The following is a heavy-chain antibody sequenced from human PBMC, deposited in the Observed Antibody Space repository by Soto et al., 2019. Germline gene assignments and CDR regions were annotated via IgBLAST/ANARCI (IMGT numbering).Heavy chain of an antibody. V-gene: IGHV4-39*01. CDR3: ARVEQSYNYYYGKDV. CDR2: IYYSGST. CDR1: GGSISSSSYY. J-gene: IGHJ6*02. D-gene: IGHD6-13*01. Sequence: SETLSLTCTVSGGSISSSSYYWGWIRQPPGKGLEWIGSIYYSGSTYYNPSLKSRVTISVDTSKNQFSLKLSSVTAADTAVYYCARVEQSYNYYYGKDVWGQGTTVTVSS.